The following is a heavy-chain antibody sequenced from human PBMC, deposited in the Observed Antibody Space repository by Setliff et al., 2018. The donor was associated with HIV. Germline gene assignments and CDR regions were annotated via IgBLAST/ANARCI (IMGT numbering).Heavy chain of an antibody. Sequence: PSETLSLTCTVSGGSISSDDYYWSWIRQPPGKGLEWIGEVHHRGSTNYNPSLASRVTLSFDTSKNQFSLRLTSVTAADTAVYYCARQYRRITLFEIVRNSNYFDSWSQGTLVTVSS. CDR3: ARQYRRITLFEIVRNSNYFDS. CDR1: GGSISSDDYY. CDR2: VHHRGST. V-gene: IGHV4-39*01. J-gene: IGHJ4*02. D-gene: IGHD3-3*01.